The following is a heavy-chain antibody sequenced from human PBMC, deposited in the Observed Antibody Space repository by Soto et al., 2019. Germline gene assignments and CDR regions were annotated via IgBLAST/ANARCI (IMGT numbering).Heavy chain of an antibody. Sequence: PSETLSLTCTVTSGSISSSSYYWGWIRQPPGKGLEWIGSIYYSGSTYYNPSLKSRVTISVDTSKNQFSLKLSSVTAADTAVYYCARQSAAGIYYYYYYGMDVWGQGTTVS. J-gene: IGHJ6*02. CDR2: IYYSGST. CDR1: SGSISSSSYY. CDR3: ARQSAAGIYYYYYYGMDV. V-gene: IGHV4-39*01. D-gene: IGHD6-13*01.